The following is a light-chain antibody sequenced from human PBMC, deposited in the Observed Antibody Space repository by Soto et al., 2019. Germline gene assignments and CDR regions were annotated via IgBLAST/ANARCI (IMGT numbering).Light chain of an antibody. Sequence: EIVLTQSPAALSLSPWERATLSCRASQSVGSSLAWYQLKLGQAPRLLIYAASDRATGIPGRFSGSGSGTDFTLIISSLEPEDFAFYYCQQGSTWPWTFGQGTKVDIK. CDR2: AAS. J-gene: IGKJ1*01. CDR3: QQGSTWPWT. CDR1: QSVGSS. V-gene: IGKV3-11*01.